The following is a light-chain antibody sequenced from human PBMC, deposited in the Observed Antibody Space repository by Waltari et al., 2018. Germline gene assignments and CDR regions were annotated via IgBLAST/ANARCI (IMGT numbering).Light chain of an antibody. V-gene: IGLV3-25*03. CDR2: KDS. CDR1: ALPKQS. Sequence: SSELTQPPSVSVSPGQTARITCSGDALPKQSAYWYQQKPGQAPILVIYKDSERPSGIPERFSGSSSGTIVTLTISGVQAEDEADYYCQSADTSGSRWVFGGGTKLTVL. CDR3: QSADTSGSRWV. J-gene: IGLJ3*02.